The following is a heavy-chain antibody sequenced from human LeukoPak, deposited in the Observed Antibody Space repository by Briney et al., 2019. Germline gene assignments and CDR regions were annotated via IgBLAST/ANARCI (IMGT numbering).Heavy chain of an antibody. Sequence: GGSLRLSCAASGFTVSGNYMSWVRQAPGKGLEWVSVIYSGGSTYYADSVKGRFTISRDNSKNTLYLQMYSLRAEDTAVYYCARATYDSSGYFDYWGQGTLVTVSS. CDR3: ARATYDSSGYFDY. J-gene: IGHJ4*02. CDR2: IYSGGST. D-gene: IGHD3-22*01. CDR1: GFTVSGNY. V-gene: IGHV3-53*01.